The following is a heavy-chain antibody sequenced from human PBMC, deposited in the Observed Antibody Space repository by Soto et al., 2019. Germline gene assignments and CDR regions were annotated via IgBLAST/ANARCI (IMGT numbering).Heavy chain of an antibody. Sequence: QVQLVESGGGVVQPGRSLRLSCAASGFTFSSYGMHWVRQAPGKGLEWVAVISYDGSNKYYADSVKGRFTISRDNSKNKLYLQMNSLRAEDTAVYYCAKSTVTKYYYYYGMDVWGQGTTVTVSS. CDR2: ISYDGSNK. CDR1: GFTFSSYG. CDR3: AKSTVTKYYYYYGMDV. J-gene: IGHJ6*02. D-gene: IGHD4-17*01. V-gene: IGHV3-30*18.